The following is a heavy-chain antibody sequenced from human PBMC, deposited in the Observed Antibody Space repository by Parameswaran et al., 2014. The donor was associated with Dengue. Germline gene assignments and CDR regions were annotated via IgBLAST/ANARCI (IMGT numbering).Heavy chain of an antibody. CDR2: IYPGDSET. J-gene: IGHJ3*02. D-gene: IGHD2/OR15-2a*01. V-gene: IGHV5-51*01. CDR3: ARHVDSTDHETTFVI. Sequence: VRQMPGKGLEWMGLIYPGDSETKYSPSFQGHVTISSDKSINTAYLQWSSLKASDTAMYYCARHVDSTDHETTFVIWGQGTMVTVSS.